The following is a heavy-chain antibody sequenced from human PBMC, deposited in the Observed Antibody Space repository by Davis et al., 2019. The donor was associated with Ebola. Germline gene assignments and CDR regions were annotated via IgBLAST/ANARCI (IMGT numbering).Heavy chain of an antibody. CDR3: AKAPVRFLEWFTTDY. Sequence: GGSLRLSCAASGFTFSDYSMNWVRQAPGKELEWVSSINSISSYIYYADSVKRRFIISRDNAKNSLYLKLNSLRAEDTAVYYCAKAPVRFLEWFTTDYWGKGTLVTVSS. J-gene: IGHJ4*02. CDR1: GFTFSDYS. CDR2: INSISSYI. V-gene: IGHV3-21*01. D-gene: IGHD3-3*01.